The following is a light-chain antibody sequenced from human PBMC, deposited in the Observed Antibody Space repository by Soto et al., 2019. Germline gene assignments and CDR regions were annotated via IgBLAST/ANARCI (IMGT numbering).Light chain of an antibody. Sequence: PGERVTLSCRASQSVSSSYLTWYQQKPGQAPRLLIYGASSRATGIPDRFSGSGSGTDFTLTISRLEPEDVAVYYCQQYSISSTFGQGTKVDIK. J-gene: IGKJ1*01. CDR2: GAS. V-gene: IGKV3-20*01. CDR3: QQYSISST. CDR1: QSVSSSY.